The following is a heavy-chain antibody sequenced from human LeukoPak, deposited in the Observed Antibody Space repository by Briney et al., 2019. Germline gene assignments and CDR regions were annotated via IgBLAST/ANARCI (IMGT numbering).Heavy chain of an antibody. Sequence: GASVKVSCKASGYTFTSYGISWVRQAPGQGLEWMGWISAYNGNTNYAQKLQGRVTMTTDTSTSTAYMELRSLRSDDTAVYYCARDVGPYSSSWGTDYWGQGTLVTVSS. V-gene: IGHV1-18*01. J-gene: IGHJ4*02. CDR2: ISAYNGNT. D-gene: IGHD6-13*01. CDR3: ARDVGPYSSSWGTDY. CDR1: GYTFTSYG.